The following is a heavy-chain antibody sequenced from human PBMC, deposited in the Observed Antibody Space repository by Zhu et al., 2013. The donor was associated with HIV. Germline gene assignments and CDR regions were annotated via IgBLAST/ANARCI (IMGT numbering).Heavy chain of an antibody. CDR1: GFTFSDYY. CDR2: ISSSGSTI. CDR3: ARHDAVEPAGGDSNYYYYGMDV. J-gene: IGHJ6*02. Sequence: VQLVESGGGLVKPGGSLRLSCAASGFTFSDYYMSWIRQAPGKGLEWVSYISSSGSTIYYADSVKGRFTISRDNAKNSLYLQMNSLRAEDTAVYYCARHDAVEPAGGDSNYYYYGMDVVGPRDHGHRLL. V-gene: IGHV3-11*01. D-gene: IGHD4-17*01.